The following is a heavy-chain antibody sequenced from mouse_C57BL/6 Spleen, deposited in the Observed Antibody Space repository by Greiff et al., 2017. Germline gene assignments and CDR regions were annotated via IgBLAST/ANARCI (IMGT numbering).Heavy chain of an antibody. CDR3: ARGVYDYERVWFAY. CDR1: GYTFTSYW. CDR2: IDPSDSYT. D-gene: IGHD2-4*01. V-gene: IGHV1-69*01. Sequence: QVQLQQPGAELVMPGASVKLSCKASGYTFTSYWMHWVKQRPGQGLEWIGEIDPSDSYTNYNQKFKGKSTLTVDKSSSTAYMQLSSLTSEDSAVYYCARGVYDYERVWFAYWGQGTLVTVSA. J-gene: IGHJ3*01.